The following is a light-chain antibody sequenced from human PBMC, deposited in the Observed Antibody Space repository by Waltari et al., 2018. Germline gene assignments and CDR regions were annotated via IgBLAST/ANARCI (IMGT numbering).Light chain of an antibody. Sequence: EIVLTQSPGTLSLSPGERATLSCRDSQSVSSSYLAWYQQKPGQAPRLLIYGASSRATGIPDRFSGSGSGTDFTLTISRLEPEDFAVYYCQQYGSSLLFTFGPGTKVDIK. CDR2: GAS. V-gene: IGKV3-20*01. CDR1: QSVSSSY. CDR3: QQYGSSLLFT. J-gene: IGKJ3*01.